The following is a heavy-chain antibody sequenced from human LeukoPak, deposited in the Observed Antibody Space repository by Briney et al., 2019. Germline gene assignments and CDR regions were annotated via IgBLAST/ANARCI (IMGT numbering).Heavy chain of an antibody. CDR2: VKSKTDGGTT. D-gene: IGHD5-18*01. V-gene: IGHV3-15*01. CDR1: GFTFNNAW. Sequence: DPGGSLRLSCAASGFTFNNAWMSWVRQAPGKGLEWVGHVKSKTDGGTTDYATHVKGRFNILRDDSTNTLFLQMSSLKTEDTAVYYCTTGTWIQLWLADYWGQGTLVTVSS. J-gene: IGHJ4*02. CDR3: TTGTWIQLWLADY.